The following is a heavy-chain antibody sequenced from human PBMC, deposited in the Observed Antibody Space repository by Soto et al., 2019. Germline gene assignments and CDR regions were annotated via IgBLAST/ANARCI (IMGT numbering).Heavy chain of an antibody. D-gene: IGHD2-8*02. CDR1: GYSFTGYY. CDR2: INPDSGAT. Sequence: HEHLVQSGAEVKRPGASLQVSCKASGYSFTGYYIHWVRQAPGQGLEWMGWINPDSGATNYAQNLQGRVTLTSDTSISTASKDLTSLTSDATAVYYCARGDYGTGGYPFPYFDYWGQGTLVIVSS. CDR3: ARGDYGTGGYPFPYFDY. V-gene: IGHV1-2*02. J-gene: IGHJ4*02.